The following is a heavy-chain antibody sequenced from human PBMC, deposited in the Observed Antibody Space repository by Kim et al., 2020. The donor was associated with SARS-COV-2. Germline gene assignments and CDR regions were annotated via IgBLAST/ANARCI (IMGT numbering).Heavy chain of an antibody. D-gene: IGHD6-13*01. CDR2: INADGSDK. J-gene: IGHJ1*01. Sequence: GGSLRLSCVVSELNFGYYWMGWVRQAPGKGLEWLANINADGSDKYYVDSVEGGCTISRDNAKKSGILQLNSLRADDSATDYCTTDKAAAGHLRQGTLVT. CDR3: TTDKAAAGH. CDR1: ELNFGYYW. V-gene: IGHV3-7*01.